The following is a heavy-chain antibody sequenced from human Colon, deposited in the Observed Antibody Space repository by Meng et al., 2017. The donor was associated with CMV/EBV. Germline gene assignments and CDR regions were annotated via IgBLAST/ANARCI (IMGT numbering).Heavy chain of an antibody. CDR3: ATSRGPGGYFCGMDA. J-gene: IGHJ6*02. Sequence: GESLKISCATSGFTFSTFAMSWVRQAPGKGLEWVSLIYSGGGDTYYADSVKGRFTISRDNAKNMLYLQMNSLRAEDTAVYYCATSRGPGGYFCGMDAWGQGTTVTVSS. CDR2: IYSGGGDT. CDR1: GFTFSTFA. D-gene: IGHD1/OR15-1a*01. V-gene: IGHV3-23*03.